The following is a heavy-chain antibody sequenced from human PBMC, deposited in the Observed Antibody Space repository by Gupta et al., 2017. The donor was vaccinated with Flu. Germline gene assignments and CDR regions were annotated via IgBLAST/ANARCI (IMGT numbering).Heavy chain of an antibody. V-gene: IGHV2-70*04. J-gene: IGHJ4*02. CDR3: ARSGGTFSLADGFEN. CDR2: IDWDDDK. D-gene: IGHD1-26*01. Sequence: QPPGKALEWLARIDWDDDKFYNTSLKTRLIISKDTSKNQVVLKMTNMDPVDTATYYCARSGGTFSLADGFENWGQGTLVTVSS.